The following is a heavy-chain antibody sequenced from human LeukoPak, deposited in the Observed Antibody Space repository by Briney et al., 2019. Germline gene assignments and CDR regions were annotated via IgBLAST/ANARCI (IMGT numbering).Heavy chain of an antibody. CDR2: IGTDGDT. CDR1: GFTFSSYD. J-gene: IGHJ4*02. CDR3: ARGGPTGTTFFDY. D-gene: IGHD1-1*01. V-gene: IGHV3-13*04. Sequence: PGGSLRLSCAASGFTFSSYDMQWVRQAPGKGLEWVSGIGTDGDTYYSDSVKGRFSISRENVEKSLYLQMNSLRAGDTAVYFCARGGPTGTTFFDYWGQGTLVTVSS.